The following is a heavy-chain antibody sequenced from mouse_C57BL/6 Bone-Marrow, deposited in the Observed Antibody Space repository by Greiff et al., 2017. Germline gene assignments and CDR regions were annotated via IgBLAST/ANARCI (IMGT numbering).Heavy chain of an antibody. Sequence: VQLQQPGAELVKPGASVKVSCKASGYTFTSYWMHWVKQRPGQGLEWIGRIHPSDSDTNYNQKFKGKATLTVDNSSSTAYMQLSSLTSEDSAVYYCAILLTTVVAFDYWGQGTTLTVSA. V-gene: IGHV1-74*01. CDR2: IHPSDSDT. CDR3: AILLTTVVAFDY. CDR1: GYTFTSYW. D-gene: IGHD1-1*01. J-gene: IGHJ2*01.